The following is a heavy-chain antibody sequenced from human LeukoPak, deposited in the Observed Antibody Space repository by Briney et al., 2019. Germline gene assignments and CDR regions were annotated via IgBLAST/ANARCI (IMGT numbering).Heavy chain of an antibody. V-gene: IGHV1-69*05. CDR1: GGTFSSYA. D-gene: IGHD3-3*01. Sequence: SVKVSCKASGGTFSSYAISWVRQAPGQGLEWMGGIIPIFGTANYVQKFQGRVTITTDESTSTAYMELSSLRSQDTAVYYCARGLDYDFWSGYHYLDYWGQGTLVTVSS. J-gene: IGHJ4*02. CDR3: ARGLDYDFWSGYHYLDY. CDR2: IIPIFGTA.